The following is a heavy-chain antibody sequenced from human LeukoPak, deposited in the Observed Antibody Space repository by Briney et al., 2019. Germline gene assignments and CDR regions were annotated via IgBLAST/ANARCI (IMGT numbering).Heavy chain of an antibody. CDR1: GYTFTSYA. V-gene: IGHV1-69*04. D-gene: IGHD3-10*01. J-gene: IGHJ3*02. CDR2: IIPILGIA. CDR3: AREKHYYGSGSSSDAFDI. Sequence: SVKVSCKASGYTFTSYAISWVRQAPGQGLEWMGRIIPILGIANYAQKFQGRVTITADKSTSTAYMELSSLRSEDTAVYYCAREKHYYGSGSSSDAFDIWGQGTMVTVSS.